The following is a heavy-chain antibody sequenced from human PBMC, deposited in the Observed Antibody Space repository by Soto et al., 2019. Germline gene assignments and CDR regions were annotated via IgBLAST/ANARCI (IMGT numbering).Heavy chain of an antibody. CDR3: ARDDGGYKQYYFDY. D-gene: IGHD4-17*01. CDR1: GGTFSSYT. J-gene: IGHJ4*02. Sequence: QVQLVQSGAEVKKPGSSVKVSCKASGGTFSSYTISWVRQAPGQGLEWMGRSIPILGIANYAQKFQGRVTITADKSTSKAHMELSSLRSEDTAVYYCARDDGGYKQYYFDYWGQGTLVTVSS. V-gene: IGHV1-69*08. CDR2: SIPILGIA.